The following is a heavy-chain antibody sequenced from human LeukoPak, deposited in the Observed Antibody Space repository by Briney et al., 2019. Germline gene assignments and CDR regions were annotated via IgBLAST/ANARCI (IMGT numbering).Heavy chain of an antibody. CDR3: ARGNLYYYGSGSFYYFDY. Sequence: PSETLSLTCAVSGGSISSSNWWSWVRQPPGKGLEWIGEIYHSGSTNYNPSLKSRVTISVDKSKNQFSLKLSSVTVADTAVYYCARGNLYYYGSGSFYYFDYWSQGTLVTVSS. D-gene: IGHD3-10*01. J-gene: IGHJ4*02. CDR1: GGSISSSNW. CDR2: IYHSGST. V-gene: IGHV4-4*02.